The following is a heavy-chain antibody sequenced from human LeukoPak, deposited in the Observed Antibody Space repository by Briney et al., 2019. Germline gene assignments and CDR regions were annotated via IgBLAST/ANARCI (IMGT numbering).Heavy chain of an antibody. D-gene: IGHD3-3*01. CDR3: ARGGYDFWSGPSPGDNWFDP. CDR1: GGTFSSYT. Sequence: ASVKVSCKASGGTFSSYTISWVRQAPGQGLEWMGRIIPILGIANYAQKFQGRVTITADKSTSTAYMELGSLRSENTAVYYCARGGYDFWSGPSPGDNWFDPWGQGTLVTVSS. J-gene: IGHJ5*02. CDR2: IIPILGIA. V-gene: IGHV1-69*02.